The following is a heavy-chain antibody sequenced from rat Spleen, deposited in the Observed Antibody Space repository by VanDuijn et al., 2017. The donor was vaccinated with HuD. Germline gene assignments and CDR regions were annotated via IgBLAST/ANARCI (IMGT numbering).Heavy chain of an antibody. CDR1: GFTFSNYG. CDR3: ARQYNNFGYFDY. Sequence: EVQLVESGGGLVQPGRSLKLSCAASGFTFSNYGMAWVCQAPTKGLEWVATISYDGSSSYYRGSVKGRFTISRDNAKSTLYLQMDSLRSEDTATCYCARQYNNFGYFDYWGQGVMVTVSS. D-gene: IGHD1-10*01. CDR2: ISYDGSSS. J-gene: IGHJ2*01. V-gene: IGHV5-29*01.